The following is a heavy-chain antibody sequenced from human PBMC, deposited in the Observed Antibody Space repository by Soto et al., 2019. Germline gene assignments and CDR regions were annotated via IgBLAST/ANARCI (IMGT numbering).Heavy chain of an antibody. V-gene: IGHV3-23*01. CDR3: AKDGLRAAAGYYCDY. D-gene: IGHD6-13*01. J-gene: IGHJ4*02. CDR1: GFTFSSYA. CDR2: IRGSGGST. Sequence: AGGSLRLSCAASGFTFSSYAVSWVRQAPGKGLEWVSAIRGSGGSTYYADSVKGRLTISRDNSKNTLYLQMNSLRAEDPAVYYCAKDGLRAAAGYYCDYWGQGTLVTVSS.